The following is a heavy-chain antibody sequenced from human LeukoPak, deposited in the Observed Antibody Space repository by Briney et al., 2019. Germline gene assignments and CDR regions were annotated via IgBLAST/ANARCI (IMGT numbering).Heavy chain of an antibody. D-gene: IGHD6-19*01. CDR1: GGSISSYY. CDR3: AGFSSGWFFDY. J-gene: IGHJ4*02. V-gene: IGHV4-59*01. Sequence: SETLSLTCTASGGSISSYYWSWIRQPPGKGLEWIGYIYYSGSTNYNPSLKSRVTISVDTSKNQFSLKLSSVTAADTAVYYCAGFSSGWFFDYWGQGTLVTVSS. CDR2: IYYSGST.